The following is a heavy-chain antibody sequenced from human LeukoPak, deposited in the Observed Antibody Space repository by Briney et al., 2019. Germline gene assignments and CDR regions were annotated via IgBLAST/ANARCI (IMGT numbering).Heavy chain of an antibody. D-gene: IGHD1-26*01. CDR1: GFTFSDHY. CDR3: AKYSGSYFHF. J-gene: IGHJ6*02. V-gene: IGHV3-23*01. Sequence: PGGSLRLSCAVSGFTFSDHYMNWIRQAPGKGLEWVSAISGSGGSTYYADSVKGRFTISRDNSKNTLYLQMNSLRAEDTAVYYCAKYSGSYFHFWGQGTTVTVSS. CDR2: ISGSGGST.